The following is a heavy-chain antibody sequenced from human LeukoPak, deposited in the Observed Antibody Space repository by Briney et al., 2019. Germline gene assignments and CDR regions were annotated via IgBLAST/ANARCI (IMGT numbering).Heavy chain of an antibody. Sequence: QPGGSLRLSCAASGFSFTNYCMHWARQTPGKGLEWVANIKQNGRDTYYVDSVKGRFIISRDNVKNSLYLHLNSLRAEDTAVYYCVRDPHEGGNGWYYFDFWGQGTLVTVSS. CDR2: IKQNGRDT. V-gene: IGHV3-7*03. D-gene: IGHD6-19*01. J-gene: IGHJ4*02. CDR3: VRDPHEGGNGWYYFDF. CDR1: GFSFTNYC.